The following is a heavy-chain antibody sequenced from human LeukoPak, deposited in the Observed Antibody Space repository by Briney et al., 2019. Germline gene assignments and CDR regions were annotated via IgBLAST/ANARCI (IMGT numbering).Heavy chain of an antibody. V-gene: IGHV1-2*02. D-gene: IGHD2-2*01. CDR1: GYTFTGYY. Sequence: ASVKVSCKASGYTFTGYYMHWVRQAPGQGLEWMGWINPNSGGTNYAQKFQGRVTMTRDTSISTAYMELSRLRSDDTAVYYCARGLHIVVVPAPSNWFDPWGQGTLATVS. J-gene: IGHJ5*02. CDR2: INPNSGGT. CDR3: ARGLHIVVVPAPSNWFDP.